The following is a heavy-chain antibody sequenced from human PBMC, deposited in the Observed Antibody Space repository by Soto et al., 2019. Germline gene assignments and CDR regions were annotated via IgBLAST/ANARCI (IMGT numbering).Heavy chain of an antibody. CDR1: GYTFRDYD. CDR3: TRRARIGKQLWLPFDS. V-gene: IGHV1-8*01. D-gene: IGHD3-22*01. Sequence: QVQLVQSGAEVKKPGASVMVSCKASGYTFRDYDINWVRQASGQGLEWMGWMNPNSGNTAYAQKFQGRVTMTGDTTTNTAYMELTTLLSADTAVYYCTRRARIGKQLWLPFDSWAQGTLVTVSS. CDR2: MNPNSGNT. J-gene: IGHJ4*02.